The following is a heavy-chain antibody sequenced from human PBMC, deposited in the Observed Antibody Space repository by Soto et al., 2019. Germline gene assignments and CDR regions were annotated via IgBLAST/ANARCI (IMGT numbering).Heavy chain of an antibody. D-gene: IGHD3-22*01. Sequence: SETLSLTCAVSGHSISSGYYWGWIRQPPGKGLEWIGSIYHSGSTYYNPSLKSRVTISVDTSKNQFSLKLSSVTAADTAVYYCARYYYDSSGFYYFDYWGQGTLVTV. CDR2: IYHSGST. CDR3: ARYYYDSSGFYYFDY. CDR1: GHSISSGYY. J-gene: IGHJ4*02. V-gene: IGHV4-38-2*01.